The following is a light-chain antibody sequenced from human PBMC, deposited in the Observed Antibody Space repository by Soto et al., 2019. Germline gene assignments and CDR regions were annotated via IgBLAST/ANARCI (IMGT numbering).Light chain of an antibody. Sequence: EVVMTQSPATLSVSLGDRATLSCRASQSVSSNLAWYQQKPGQAPRLLIYHASTRATGVPATFSGSGSGTEFTLTISSLQPEDFAVYSCQQYNNWPLTFGGGTQVEIK. CDR3: QQYNNWPLT. CDR2: HAS. CDR1: QSVSSN. J-gene: IGKJ4*02. V-gene: IGKV3-15*01.